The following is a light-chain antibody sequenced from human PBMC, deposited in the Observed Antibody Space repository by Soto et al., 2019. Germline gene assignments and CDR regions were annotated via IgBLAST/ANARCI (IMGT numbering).Light chain of an antibody. V-gene: IGKV1-5*03. Sequence: DIQMTQSPSTLSASVGDRVTITCRDSQSISSWLAWYQQKPGTAPKILIYKASTLQSGVPSRFSGSGSGTELTLTISSLQPDDSATYYCQQYNDNWTFGQGTKVEIK. CDR3: QQYNDNWT. J-gene: IGKJ1*01. CDR1: QSISSW. CDR2: KAS.